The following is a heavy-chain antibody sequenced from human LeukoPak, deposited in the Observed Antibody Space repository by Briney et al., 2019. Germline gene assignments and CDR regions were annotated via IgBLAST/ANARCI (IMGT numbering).Heavy chain of an antibody. J-gene: IGHJ4*02. Sequence: GESLKISCKGSGYSFTSYWIGWVRPMPGKGLEWMGILYPGDSDTRYSPSFQGQVTISADKSISTAYLQWSSLKASDTAMYYCARGSRRDGYNFDYWGQGTLVTVSS. CDR2: LYPGDSDT. V-gene: IGHV5-51*01. CDR3: ARGSRRDGYNFDY. D-gene: IGHD5-24*01. CDR1: GYSFTSYW.